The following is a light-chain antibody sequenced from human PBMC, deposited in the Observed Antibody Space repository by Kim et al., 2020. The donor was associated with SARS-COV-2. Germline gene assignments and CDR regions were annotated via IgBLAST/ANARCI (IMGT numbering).Light chain of an antibody. CDR2: AAS. J-gene: IGKJ1*01. CDR3: QQHNTYPWT. Sequence: AAVGDRVAVTCRTSQGIDSPLAWYQQKPGKAPKLLIFAASTLESGVPSRFSGSGSGTEFTLTVSSLQPEDFAIYYCQQHNTYPWTFGQGTKVDIK. V-gene: IGKV1-9*01. CDR1: QGIDSP.